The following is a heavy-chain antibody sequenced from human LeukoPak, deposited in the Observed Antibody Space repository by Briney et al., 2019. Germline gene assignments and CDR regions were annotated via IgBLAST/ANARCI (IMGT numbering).Heavy chain of an antibody. CDR1: GFTFSSYA. CDR2: ISSSSSTI. CDR3: ASDYMDV. J-gene: IGHJ6*03. Sequence: GGSLRLSCAASGFTFSSYAMSWVRQAPGKGPEWVSAISSSSSTIYYADSVKGRFTISRDNAKNSLYLQMNSLRAEDTAVYYCASDYMDVWGKGTTVTVSS. V-gene: IGHV3-48*01.